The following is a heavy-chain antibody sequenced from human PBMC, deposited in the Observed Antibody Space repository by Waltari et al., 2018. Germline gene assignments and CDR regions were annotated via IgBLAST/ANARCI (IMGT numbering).Heavy chain of an antibody. CDR3: ARWGGTYDSSGYLNAFDI. D-gene: IGHD3-22*01. Sequence: QVQLVQSGAEVKKPGSSVKVSCKASGGTFSSYAISWVRQAPGHGLEWMGGIIPIFGTANYAQKFQGRVTITADESTSTAYMELSSLRSEDTAVYYCARWGGTYDSSGYLNAFDIWGQGTMVTVSS. J-gene: IGHJ3*02. V-gene: IGHV1-69*13. CDR2: IIPIFGTA. CDR1: GGTFSSYA.